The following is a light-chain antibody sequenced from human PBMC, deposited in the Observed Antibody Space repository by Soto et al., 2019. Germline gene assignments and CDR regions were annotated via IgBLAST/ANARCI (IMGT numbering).Light chain of an antibody. V-gene: IGKV3-11*01. CDR1: QSVSSY. CDR3: QQRSNWPPLT. J-gene: IGKJ4*02. Sequence: EIVLTQSPATLSLSPGERATLSCRASQSVSSYLAWYQQKPGQAPRLLIYDASNTATGIPARFSGSGSGTEFALTISSLEPEDYAIYSCQQRSNWPPLTFGRGTKVEIK. CDR2: DAS.